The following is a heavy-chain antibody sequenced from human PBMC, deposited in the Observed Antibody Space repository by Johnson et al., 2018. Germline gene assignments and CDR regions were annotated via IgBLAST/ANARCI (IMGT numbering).Heavy chain of an antibody. Sequence: QVQLVESGGGVVQXGRSLRLSCATSGFNFSTYGMHWVRQAPGKGLEWVAVIWYDGSNKYYGDSVKGRFTISRDNSKNTLYLQMNSLRPEDTAVYYCAGVGYGGNGIWGQGTMLTVSS. D-gene: IGHD4-23*01. V-gene: IGHV3-33*01. CDR2: IWYDGSNK. CDR1: GFNFSTYG. CDR3: AGVGYGGNGI. J-gene: IGHJ3*02.